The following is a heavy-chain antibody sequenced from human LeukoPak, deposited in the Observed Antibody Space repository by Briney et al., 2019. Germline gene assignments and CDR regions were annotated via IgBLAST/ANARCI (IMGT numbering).Heavy chain of an antibody. J-gene: IGHJ3*02. CDR2: IYSGGFT. Sequence: GGSLRLSCAASGFTVSNNFLTWVRQAPGKGLECVSLIYSGGFTNYADSVRGRFTISRDNAKNSLYLQMNSLRAEDTAVYYCARVREPDRRTDAFDIWGQGTMVTVSS. V-gene: IGHV3-53*01. CDR1: GFTVSNNF. D-gene: IGHD1-26*01. CDR3: ARVREPDRRTDAFDI.